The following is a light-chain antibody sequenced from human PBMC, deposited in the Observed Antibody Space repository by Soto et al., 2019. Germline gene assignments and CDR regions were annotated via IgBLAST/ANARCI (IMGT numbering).Light chain of an antibody. CDR1: QSVSTY. V-gene: IGKV3-15*01. J-gene: IGKJ5*01. CDR2: DAS. CDR3: QQYNNWPPT. Sequence: EVVLTQSPDTLSLSPGDRATLSCRASQSVSTYLAWYQQKPSQAPRLLVFDASTRATGIPARFSGSGSGTEFTLTISSLQSEDSAVFYCQQYNNWPPTFGQGTRLEIK.